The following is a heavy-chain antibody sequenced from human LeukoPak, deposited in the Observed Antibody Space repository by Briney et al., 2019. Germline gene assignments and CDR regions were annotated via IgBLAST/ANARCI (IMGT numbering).Heavy chain of an antibody. CDR3: VRGAAMVRGQFDY. CDR1: GGSISSYY. V-gene: IGHV4-4*09. J-gene: IGHJ4*02. D-gene: IGHD3-10*01. Sequence: PSETLSLTCTVSGGSISSYYWSWIRQPPGKGLEWIGYIYTSGSTNYNPSLKSRVTISVDTSKNQFSLKLSSVTAADTAVYYCVRGAAMVRGQFDYWGQGTLVTVSS. CDR2: IYTSGST.